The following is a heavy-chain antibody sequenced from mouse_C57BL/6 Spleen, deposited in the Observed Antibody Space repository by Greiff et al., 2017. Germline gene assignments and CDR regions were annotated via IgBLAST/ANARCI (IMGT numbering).Heavy chain of an antibody. Sequence: VQLKQSGAELVRPGASVKLSCTASGFNIKDDYMHWVKQRPEQGLVWIGWIDPENGDTEYASKFQGKATITADTSSNTAYLQLSSLTSEDTAVYYCTHRGITTVYYYAMDYWGQGTSVTVSS. V-gene: IGHV14-4*01. J-gene: IGHJ4*01. CDR3: THRGITTVYYYAMDY. CDR1: GFNIKDDY. D-gene: IGHD2-4*01. CDR2: IDPENGDT.